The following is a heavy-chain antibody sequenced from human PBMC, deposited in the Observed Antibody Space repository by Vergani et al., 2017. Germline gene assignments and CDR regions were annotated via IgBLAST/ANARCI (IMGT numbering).Heavy chain of an antibody. Sequence: QVQLQESGPGLVKPSGTLSLTCAVSGGSISSSNWWSWVRPPPGKGLEWIGEIYHSGSTNYNPSLKSRVTISVDKSKNQFSLKVSSVTAADTAVYYCARFLTGTTIYYYYGMDVWGQGTTVTVSS. CDR3: ARFLTGTTIYYYYGMDV. D-gene: IGHD1-20*01. CDR2: IYHSGST. CDR1: GGSISSSNW. J-gene: IGHJ6*02. V-gene: IGHV4-4*02.